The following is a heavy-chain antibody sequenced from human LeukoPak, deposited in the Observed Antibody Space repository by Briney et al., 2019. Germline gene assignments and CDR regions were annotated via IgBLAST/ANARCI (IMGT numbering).Heavy chain of an antibody. CDR2: FDPGSGEI. CDR1: GYSITELS. D-gene: IGHD3-9*01. J-gene: IGHJ4*02. Sequence: GASVKVSCKVSGYSITELSTHWVRQAPGKGLEWMGGFDPGSGEIIYEQKFQNRVAMTEDTSTDTANMELSSLRSEDTALYYCATGTHYDLLPFWGQGTLVTVSS. CDR3: ATGTHYDLLPF. V-gene: IGHV1-24*01.